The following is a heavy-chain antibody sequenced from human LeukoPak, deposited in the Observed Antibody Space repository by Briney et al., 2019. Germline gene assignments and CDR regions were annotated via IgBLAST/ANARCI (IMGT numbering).Heavy chain of an antibody. J-gene: IGHJ4*02. CDR1: GFTFSDYY. CDR2: IRNKANGGTT. D-gene: IGHD6-6*01. V-gene: IGHV3-71*03. Sequence: PGGSLRLSCAASGFTFSDYYMSWVRQAPGKGLEWVGIIRNKANGGTTEKTTSVKGRFTISRDDSKSITYLQMNSLRAEDTAVYYCASSSTDYWGQGTLVTVSS. CDR3: ASSSTDY.